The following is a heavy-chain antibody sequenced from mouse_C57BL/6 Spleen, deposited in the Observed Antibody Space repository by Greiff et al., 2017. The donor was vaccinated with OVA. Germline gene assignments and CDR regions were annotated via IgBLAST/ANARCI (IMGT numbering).Heavy chain of an antibody. CDR1: GYAFTNYL. J-gene: IGHJ1*03. CDR3: ARQRTGHWYFDV. CDR2: INPGSGGT. V-gene: IGHV1-54*01. Sequence: QVQLKESGAELVRPGTSVKVSCKASGYAFTNYLIEWVKQRPGQGLEWIGVINPGSGGTNYNEKFKGKATLTADKSSSTAYMQLSSLTSEDSAVYFCARQRTGHWYFDVWGTGTTVTVSS. D-gene: IGHD4-1*01.